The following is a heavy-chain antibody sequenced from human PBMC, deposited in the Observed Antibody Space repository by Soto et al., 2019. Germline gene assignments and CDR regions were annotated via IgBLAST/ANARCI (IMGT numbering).Heavy chain of an antibody. Sequence: PGSSLNVSCKGSGYSFISYWIAWVRQMHGKGLEWMGSIFPAAFDTRYSPSFQGQVTISVDTSISTAYLQWGRLEASDTAMYYCARQYYYDSSASPNWGQGTQVTVSS. CDR2: IFPAAFDT. CDR3: ARQYYYDSSASPN. J-gene: IGHJ4*02. V-gene: IGHV5-51*01. D-gene: IGHD3-22*01. CDR1: GYSFISYW.